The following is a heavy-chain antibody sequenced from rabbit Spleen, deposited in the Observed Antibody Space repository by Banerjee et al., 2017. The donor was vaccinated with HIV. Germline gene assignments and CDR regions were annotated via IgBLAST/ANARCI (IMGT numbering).Heavy chain of an antibody. D-gene: IGHD7-1*01. Sequence: QKQLKESGGGLVQPGGSLTLTCKASGFSFSSSDYICWVRQAPGKGLEWISCIAGSSSAFTYSATWATGRFTISKTSSTTVTLQMTSLTVADTATYFCARDTGTSFSSYGMDLWGPGTLVTVS. J-gene: IGHJ6*01. V-gene: IGHV1S45*01. CDR3: ARDTGTSFSSYGMDL. CDR2: IAGSSSAFT. CDR1: GFSFSSSDY.